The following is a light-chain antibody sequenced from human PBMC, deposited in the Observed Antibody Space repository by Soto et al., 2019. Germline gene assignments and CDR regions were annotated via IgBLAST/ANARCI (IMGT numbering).Light chain of an antibody. CDR1: QGIDSS. Sequence: IQMTQSPSSLSASVGDRVTITCRASQGIDSSFAWYQQKPGKAPKLLIYAASSLQSGVPSRFSGSGSGTEFTLTISSLQPDDFATYYCLQHNSYPPAFGQGTRLEIK. J-gene: IGKJ5*01. V-gene: IGKV1-9*01. CDR3: LQHNSYPPA. CDR2: AAS.